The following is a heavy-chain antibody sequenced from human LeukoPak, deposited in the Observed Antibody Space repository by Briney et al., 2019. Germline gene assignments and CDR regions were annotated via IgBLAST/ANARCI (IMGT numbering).Heavy chain of an antibody. CDR1: GFAFYSYA. V-gene: IGHV3-23*01. D-gene: IGHD3-16*02. Sequence: GGSLRLSCAASGFAFYSYAMNWVRQAPGKGLEWVSGKSGSGGSTYVAGSVKGRFTTSRDNSKNTLYLQMDSLRVEDTAVYYCAKSYDFVWGNYHSSYFDSWGQGTLVIVSS. CDR2: KSGSGGST. J-gene: IGHJ4*02. CDR3: AKSYDFVWGNYHSSYFDS.